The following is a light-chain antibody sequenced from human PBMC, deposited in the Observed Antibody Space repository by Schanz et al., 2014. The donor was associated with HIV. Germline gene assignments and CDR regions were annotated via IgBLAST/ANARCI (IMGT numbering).Light chain of an antibody. CDR2: EIS. CDR3: CSYTGSGTLV. V-gene: IGLV2-23*02. J-gene: IGLJ2*01. CDR1: SSDVGSYHL. Sequence: QSALTQPASVSGSPGQSITISCTGTSSDVGSYHLLPRYQQYPGKAPKLMIYEISKWPSGVSNRFSGSKSGNTASLTISGLQAEDEADYYCCSYTGSGTLVFGGGTKLTVL.